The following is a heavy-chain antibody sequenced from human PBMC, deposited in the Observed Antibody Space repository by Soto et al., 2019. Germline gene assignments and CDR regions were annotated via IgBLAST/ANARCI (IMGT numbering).Heavy chain of an antibody. Sequence: SETLSLTCTVSGGSISSYYLSWIRQPAGKGLEWIGRIYTSGSTNYNPSLKSRVTMSVDTSKNQFSLKLSSVTAADTAVYYCARAYDSSGYYGWFDPWGQGTLVTVSS. J-gene: IGHJ5*02. V-gene: IGHV4-4*07. CDR3: ARAYDSSGYYGWFDP. D-gene: IGHD3-22*01. CDR2: IYTSGST. CDR1: GGSISSYY.